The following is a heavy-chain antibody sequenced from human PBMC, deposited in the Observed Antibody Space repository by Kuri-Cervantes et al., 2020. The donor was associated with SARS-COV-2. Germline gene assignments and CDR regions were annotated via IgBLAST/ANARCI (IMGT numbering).Heavy chain of an antibody. Sequence: LRLSCTVSGGSISSGSYYWTWIRQPAGKGLEWIGRLYTSGSTNYNPSLKSRVTISADTSKNQFSLNLSSVTTADTAVYYCARGIAVAGAKYFDYWGQGTLVTVSS. CDR1: GGSISSGSYY. V-gene: IGHV4-61*02. D-gene: IGHD6-19*01. CDR2: LYTSGST. CDR3: ARGIAVAGAKYFDY. J-gene: IGHJ4*02.